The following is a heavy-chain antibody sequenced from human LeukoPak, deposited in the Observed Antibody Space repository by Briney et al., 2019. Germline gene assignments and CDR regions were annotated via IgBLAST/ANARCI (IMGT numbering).Heavy chain of an antibody. Sequence: SGGSLRLSCAASGFTFSSYGMHWVRQAPGKGLEWVAFIRYDGSNKYYADSVKGRLTISRDNSQNTLYLQMNSLRDEDTAVYYCAKNEGGWYSYGYSLDYWGQGTLVTVSS. CDR2: IRYDGSNK. D-gene: IGHD5-18*01. J-gene: IGHJ4*02. V-gene: IGHV3-30*02. CDR1: GFTFSSYG. CDR3: AKNEGGWYSYGYSLDY.